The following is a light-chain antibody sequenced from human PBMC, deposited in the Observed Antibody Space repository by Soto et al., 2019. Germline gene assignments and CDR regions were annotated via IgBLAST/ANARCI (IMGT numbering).Light chain of an antibody. J-gene: IGKJ2*01. CDR3: QQSYRTPYT. CDR2: AAS. Sequence: DIQMTQSPSSLSASVGDRVTITCRASQSISSYLNWYQQKPGKAPKLLIYAASSLQSGVPSRFSGSGSGTDFTLTISSLQPEDFATYYEQQSYRTPYTFGQGTKLEIK. CDR1: QSISSY. V-gene: IGKV1-39*01.